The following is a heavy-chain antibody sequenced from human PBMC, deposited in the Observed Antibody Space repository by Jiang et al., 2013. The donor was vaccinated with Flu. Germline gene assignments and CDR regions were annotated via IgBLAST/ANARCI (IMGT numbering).Heavy chain of an antibody. J-gene: IGHJ4*02. CDR1: GYTFTSYA. Sequence: SGAEVKKPGASVKVSCKASGYTFTSYAMHWVRQAPGQRLEWMGWINAGNGNTKYSQKFQGRVTITRDTSASTAYMELSSLRSEDTAVYYCARDGGGSYNGADYWGQGTLVTVSS. D-gene: IGHD1-26*01. CDR3: ARDGGGSYNGADY. CDR2: INAGNGNT. V-gene: IGHV1-3*01.